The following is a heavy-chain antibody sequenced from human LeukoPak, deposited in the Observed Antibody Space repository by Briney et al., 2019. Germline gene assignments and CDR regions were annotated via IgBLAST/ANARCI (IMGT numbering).Heavy chain of an antibody. Sequence: SETLSLTCTVSGGSISSSSYYWGWIRQPPGKGLEWIGSIYYSGNIYYTPSLKSRVTISVDTSKNQFSLKLSSVTAADTAVYYCARVYYSNSYDYWYFDLWGRGTLVTVSS. CDR2: IYYSGNI. J-gene: IGHJ2*01. D-gene: IGHD6-13*01. CDR3: ARVYYSNSYDYWYFDL. V-gene: IGHV4-39*07. CDR1: GGSISSSSYY.